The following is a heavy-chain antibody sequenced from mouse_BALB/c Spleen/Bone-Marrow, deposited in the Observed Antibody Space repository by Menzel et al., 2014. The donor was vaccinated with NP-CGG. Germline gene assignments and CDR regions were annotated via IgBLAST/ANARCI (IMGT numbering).Heavy chain of an antibody. D-gene: IGHD1-1*01. CDR3: ARCLLNYYAIDY. J-gene: IGHJ4*01. CDR2: IDPANGNT. CDR1: GFNIKDTY. Sequence: VQLKQSGAELVKPGASVKLSCTASGFNIKDTYMHWVKQRPEQGLEWIGRIDPANGNTKYDPKFQGKATITADTSSSTAYLQLSSLTSEDTAVYYCARCLLNYYAIDYWGQGTPVTVSS. V-gene: IGHV14-3*02.